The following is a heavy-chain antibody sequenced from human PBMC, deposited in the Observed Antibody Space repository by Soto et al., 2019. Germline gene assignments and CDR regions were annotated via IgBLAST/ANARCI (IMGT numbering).Heavy chain of an antibody. CDR2: ISGYNGNT. Sequence: QVQVVQSGDEVKKPGASVKVSCKAPGYTFTNYGFSWVRQAPGQGLEWMGWISGYNGNTKYAEKFQGRVTMTTDTSTSTAHMERRSLRSDDTAVYYCAGEGQAPYYYYGMDVWGQGTAVTVSS. CDR3: AGEGQAPYYYYGMDV. CDR1: GYTFTNYG. V-gene: IGHV1-18*01. J-gene: IGHJ6*02.